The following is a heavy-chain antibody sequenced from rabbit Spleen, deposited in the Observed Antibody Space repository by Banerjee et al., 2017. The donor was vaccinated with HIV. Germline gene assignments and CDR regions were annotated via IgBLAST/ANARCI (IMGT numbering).Heavy chain of an antibody. CDR1: GFTLSSYY. CDR3: ARDGAGGSYFAL. J-gene: IGHJ4*01. Sequence: HLEESAGGLVQPGGSLKLSCKASGFTLSSYYMNWVRQAPGKGLEWIGYIDPVFDITYYANWVNGRFSISRENAQNTVFLQMTSLTAADTATYFCARDGAGGSYFALWGPGTLVTVS. CDR2: IDPVFDIT. V-gene: IGHV1S7*01. D-gene: IGHD8-1*01.